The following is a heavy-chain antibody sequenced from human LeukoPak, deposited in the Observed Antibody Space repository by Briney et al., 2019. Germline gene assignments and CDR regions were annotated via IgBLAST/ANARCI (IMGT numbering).Heavy chain of an antibody. V-gene: IGHV3-21*01. J-gene: IGHJ4*02. Sequence: GGSLRLSCAASGFTFSSYSMNWVRQAPGKGLEWVSSISRSSYIYYADSVKGRFTISRDNAKNSLYLQMNSLRAEDTAVYYCARDYDSSGYPFDYWGQGTLVTVSS. CDR2: ISRSSYI. D-gene: IGHD3-22*01. CDR3: ARDYDSSGYPFDY. CDR1: GFTFSSYS.